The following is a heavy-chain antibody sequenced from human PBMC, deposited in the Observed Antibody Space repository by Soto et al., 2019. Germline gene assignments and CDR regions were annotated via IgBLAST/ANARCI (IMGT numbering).Heavy chain of an antibody. Sequence: GGSLRLSCAASGFTFSSYAMHWVRQAPGKGLEWVAVISYDGSNKYYADSVKGRFTISRDNSKNTLYLQMNSLRAEDTAVYYCARGRGSPKRYYFDYWGQGTLVTVSS. CDR3: ARGRGSPKRYYFDY. D-gene: IGHD2-15*01. CDR1: GFTFSSYA. V-gene: IGHV3-30-3*01. J-gene: IGHJ4*02. CDR2: ISYDGSNK.